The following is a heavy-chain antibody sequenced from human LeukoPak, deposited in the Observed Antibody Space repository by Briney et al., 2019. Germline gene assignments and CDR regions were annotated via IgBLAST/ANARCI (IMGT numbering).Heavy chain of an antibody. CDR2: IKSKTDGGTT. V-gene: IGHV3-15*01. CDR3: TTDLRWELPPDDY. D-gene: IGHD1-26*01. CDR1: GFIFSNAW. Sequence: GGSLRLSCAASGFIFSNAWMSWVRQAPGKGLEWVGRIKSKTDGGTTDYAPPVKGRFTISRDDAKNTLYLQMNSLKTEDTAVYYCTTDLRWELPPDDYWGQGTLVTVSS. J-gene: IGHJ4*02.